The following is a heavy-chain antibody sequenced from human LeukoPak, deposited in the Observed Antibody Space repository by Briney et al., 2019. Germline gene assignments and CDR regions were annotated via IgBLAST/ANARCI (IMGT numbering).Heavy chain of an antibody. J-gene: IGHJ3*02. CDR3: AREGYDEAFDI. D-gene: IGHD2-15*01. Sequence: PGGSLRLSCAASGFTFSSYGMHWVRQATGKGLEWVSAFGSTGNTYYSGAVKGRFTISRENAKSSLYLQMNSLRAGDTAVYYCAREGYDEAFDIWGHGTMVTVSS. V-gene: IGHV3-13*04. CDR2: FGSTGNT. CDR1: GFTFSSYG.